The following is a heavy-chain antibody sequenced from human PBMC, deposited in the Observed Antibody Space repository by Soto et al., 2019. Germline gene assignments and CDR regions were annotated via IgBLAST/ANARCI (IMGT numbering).Heavy chain of an antibody. V-gene: IGHV4-59*01. J-gene: IGHJ5*02. CDR3: ARSTACSGGSCYSRDLNWFDP. Sequence: SETLSLTCTVSGGSISSYYWSWIRQPPGKGLEWIGYIYYSGSTNYNPSLKSRVTISVDTSKNQFSLKLSSVTAADTAVYYCARSTACSGGSCYSRDLNWFDPWGQGTLVTVSS. D-gene: IGHD2-15*01. CDR2: IYYSGST. CDR1: GGSISSYY.